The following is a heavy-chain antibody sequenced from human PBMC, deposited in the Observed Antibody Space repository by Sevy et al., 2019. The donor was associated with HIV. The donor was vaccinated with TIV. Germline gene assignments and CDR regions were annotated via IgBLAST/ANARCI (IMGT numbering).Heavy chain of an antibody. J-gene: IGHJ4*02. Sequence: GGSLRLSCVASGFRFSDEPMNWVRQAPGKGLEWISNIRSDSSVMSYADTVRGRFTVSSDKARNSLSLQLNSLRDEDTALYYCVRDTQFGFDYWGQGTLVTVSS. CDR3: VRDTQFGFDY. D-gene: IGHD3-16*01. V-gene: IGHV3-48*02. CDR1: GFRFSDEP. CDR2: IRSDSSVM.